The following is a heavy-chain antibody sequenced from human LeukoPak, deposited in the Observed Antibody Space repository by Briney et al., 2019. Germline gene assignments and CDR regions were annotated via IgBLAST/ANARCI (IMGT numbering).Heavy chain of an antibody. CDR2: INPSGGST. CDR3: AREPEYYDSSGYLPHDAFDI. V-gene: IGHV1-46*01. D-gene: IGHD3-22*01. Sequence: GASVKVSCKASGYTFTSYYMHWVRQAPGQGLEWMGIINPSGGSTSYAQKFQGRVTMTRDTSTSTVYMELSSLRSEDTAVYYCAREPEYYDSSGYLPHDAFDIWGQGTMVTVSS. CDR1: GYTFTSYY. J-gene: IGHJ3*02.